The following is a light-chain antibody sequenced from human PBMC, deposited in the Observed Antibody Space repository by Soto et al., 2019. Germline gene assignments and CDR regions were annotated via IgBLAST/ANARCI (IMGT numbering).Light chain of an antibody. V-gene: IGKV4-1*01. Sequence: DIVMTQSPDSLAVSLGERATINCKSSQSVLYSSNNKNYLAWYQQKPGQHPKLLIYWASTRESVVPDRFSGSWSRTDFTLTISSRQADDVTVYFCQQYFRPWTFGQGTKVEIK. CDR2: WAS. CDR3: QQYFRPWT. CDR1: QSVLYSSNNKNY. J-gene: IGKJ1*01.